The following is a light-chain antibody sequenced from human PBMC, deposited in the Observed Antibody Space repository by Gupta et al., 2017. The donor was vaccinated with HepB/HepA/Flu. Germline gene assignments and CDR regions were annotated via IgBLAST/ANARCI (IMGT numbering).Light chain of an antibody. CDR3: AAWDDSLSALWI. Sequence: QSVLTQPPSASGTPGQRVTTSCSGSSSNIGSNYVYWYQQLPGTAPKLLIYRNNQRPSGVPDRFSGSKSGTSASLAISGLRSEDEADYYCAAWDDSLSALWIFGTGTKVTVL. CDR1: SSNIGSNY. J-gene: IGLJ1*01. V-gene: IGLV1-47*01. CDR2: RNN.